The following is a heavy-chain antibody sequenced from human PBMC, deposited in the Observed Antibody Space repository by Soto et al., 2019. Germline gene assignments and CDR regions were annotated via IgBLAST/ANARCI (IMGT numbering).Heavy chain of an antibody. CDR2: ISGSGGST. J-gene: IGHJ5*02. D-gene: IGHD3-10*01. CDR3: AKVKFGLAAAPPNGFDP. Sequence: EVQLLESGGGLVQPGGSLRLSCAASGFTFSSYAMSWVRQAPGKGLEWVSAISGSGGSTYYADSVKGRFTISRDNSKNTLYLQMNSLRAEDTAVYYCAKVKFGLAAAPPNGFDPWGQGTLVTVSS. CDR1: GFTFSSYA. V-gene: IGHV3-23*01.